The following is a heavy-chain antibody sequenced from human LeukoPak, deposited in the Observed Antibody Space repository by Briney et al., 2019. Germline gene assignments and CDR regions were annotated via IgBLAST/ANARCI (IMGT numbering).Heavy chain of an antibody. D-gene: IGHD3-10*01. Sequence: GGSLLLSCAASGFTFSSYGMHWVRQAPGKGLEWVAVISYDGSNKYYADSVKGRFTISRDNSKNTLYLQMNSLRAEDTAVYYCAKQYLYGSGRRVGMDVWGKGTTVTVSS. CDR1: GFTFSSYG. V-gene: IGHV3-30*18. CDR3: AKQYLYGSGRRVGMDV. CDR2: ISYDGSNK. J-gene: IGHJ6*04.